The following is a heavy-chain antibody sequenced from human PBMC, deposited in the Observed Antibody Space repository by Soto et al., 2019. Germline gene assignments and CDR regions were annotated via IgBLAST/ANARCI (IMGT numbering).Heavy chain of an antibody. CDR3: ARDYDSSGYPRYYFDY. Sequence: QVQLVESGGGVVQPGRSLRLSCAASGFTFSSYGMHWVRQAPGKGLEWVAVIWYDGSNKYYAVSVKGRFTISRDNSKNTLYLQMNSLRAEDTAVYYCARDYDSSGYPRYYFDYWGQGTLVTVSS. V-gene: IGHV3-33*01. D-gene: IGHD3-22*01. CDR1: GFTFSSYG. CDR2: IWYDGSNK. J-gene: IGHJ4*02.